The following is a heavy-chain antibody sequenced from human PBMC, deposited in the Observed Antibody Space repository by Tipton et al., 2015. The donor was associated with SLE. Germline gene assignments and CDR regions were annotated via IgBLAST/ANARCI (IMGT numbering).Heavy chain of an antibody. D-gene: IGHD3-16*01. Sequence: TLSLTCAVSGDSINNAGYYWTWIRQHPGKGLEWIGYIYYNGNTYYNPSLKSRLTISKDTSKNQFSLNLTSVTAADTAVYYCARDTRNDDYVRWYFDVWGRGTLVTVSS. J-gene: IGHJ2*01. CDR2: IYYNGNT. CDR3: ARDTRNDDYVRWYFDV. V-gene: IGHV4-31*11. CDR1: GDSINNAGYY.